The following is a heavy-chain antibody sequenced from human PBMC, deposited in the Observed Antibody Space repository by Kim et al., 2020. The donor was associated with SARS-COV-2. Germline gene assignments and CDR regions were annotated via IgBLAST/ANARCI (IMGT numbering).Heavy chain of an antibody. Sequence: SETLSLTCTVSGGSISSGSYYWSWIRQPAGKGLEWIGRIYTSGSTNYNPSLKSRVTISVDTSKNQFSLKLSSVTAADTAVYYCARDRGLRGSSWYPTFDYWGQGTLVTVSS. J-gene: IGHJ4*02. CDR2: IYTSGST. CDR3: ARDRGLRGSSWYPTFDY. CDR1: GGSISSGSYY. V-gene: IGHV4-61*02. D-gene: IGHD6-13*01.